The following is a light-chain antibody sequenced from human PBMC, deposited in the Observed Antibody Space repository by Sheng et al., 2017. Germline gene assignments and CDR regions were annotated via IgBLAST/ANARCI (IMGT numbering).Light chain of an antibody. CDR3: AAWDDSLSGGV. V-gene: IGLV1-47*01. J-gene: IGLJ3*02. CDR2: RNI. CDR1: SSNIGSNY. Sequence: QSVLTQPPSASGTPGQRVTISCSGSSSNIGSNYVYWYQQFPGTTPKLLIYRNILRPSGVPDRFSASKSGTSASLAISGLGSDDEADYYCAAWDDSLSGGVFGGGTKLTVL.